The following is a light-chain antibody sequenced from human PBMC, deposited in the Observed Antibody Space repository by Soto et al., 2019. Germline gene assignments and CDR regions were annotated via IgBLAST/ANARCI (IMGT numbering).Light chain of an antibody. Sequence: ILMTQSPVTLSVSPGDSATLSCRASQSIGSNLAWYQQKPGQAPRLLIYAASTRVTGLPGRFSGRGSGTDFTLTISGLQSEDFAIYYCQHYTNCPPITFGQGTRLEIK. V-gene: IGKV3-15*01. CDR2: AAS. J-gene: IGKJ5*01. CDR1: QSIGSN. CDR3: QHYTNCPPIT.